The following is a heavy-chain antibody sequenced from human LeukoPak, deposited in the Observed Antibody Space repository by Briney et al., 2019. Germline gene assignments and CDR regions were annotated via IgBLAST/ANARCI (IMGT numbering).Heavy chain of an antibody. Sequence: GRSLRLPCAASGFTFSSYAMHWVRQAPGKGLEWVAVISYDGSNKYYADSVKGRFTISRDNSKNTLYLQMNSLRAEDTAVYYCARVLLRRYFDYWGQGTLVTVSS. CDR1: GFTFSSYA. J-gene: IGHJ4*02. V-gene: IGHV3-30*04. CDR3: ARVLLRRYFDY. CDR2: ISYDGSNK. D-gene: IGHD2-15*01.